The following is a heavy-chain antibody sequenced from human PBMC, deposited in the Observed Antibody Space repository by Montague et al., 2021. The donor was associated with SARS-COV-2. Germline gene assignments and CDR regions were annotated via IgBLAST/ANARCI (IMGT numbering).Heavy chain of an antibody. J-gene: IGHJ5*02. CDR2: MYHSGST. D-gene: IGHD3-9*01. CDR3: ARGKSYYDILTGYYRVSWFDP. CDR1: GGSISSGGYS. Sequence: TLSLTCAVSGGSISSGGYSWSWIRQPPGKGLEWIGYMYHSGSTYYKLSLKSRVTISVDRSKNQVSLKLTSVTAADTAVYYCARGKSYYDILTGYYRVSWFDPWGQGTLVTVS. V-gene: IGHV4-30-2*01.